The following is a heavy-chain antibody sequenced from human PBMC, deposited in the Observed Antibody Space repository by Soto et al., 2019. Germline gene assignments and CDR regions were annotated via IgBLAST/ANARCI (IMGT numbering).Heavy chain of an antibody. V-gene: IGHV1-3*01. CDR3: AREWGPAITYDFWRDYYYGMDV. D-gene: IGHD3-3*01. Sequence: EASVKVSCKASGYTFTSYAMHWVRQAPGQRLEWMGWINAGNGNTKYSQKFQGRVTITRDTSASTAYMELSSLRSEDTAVYYCAREWGPAITYDFWRDYYYGMDVWGQGTTVTVSS. CDR2: INAGNGNT. J-gene: IGHJ6*02. CDR1: GYTFTSYA.